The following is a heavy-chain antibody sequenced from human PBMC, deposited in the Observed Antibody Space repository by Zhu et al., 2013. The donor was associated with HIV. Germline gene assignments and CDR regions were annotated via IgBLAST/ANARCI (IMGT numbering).Heavy chain of an antibody. Sequence: QVQLQESGPGLVKPSEPLSLTCTVSGYPISSGYYWGWVRQSPGRDWSGLGLSFVVGVTSYNPVLKSRITISLDTSKKEFSLNLTSVTAADAAFYYCARRNPFNSNSLDLWGQGALVTVSS. J-gene: IGHJ4*02. CDR3: ARRNPFNSNSLDL. CDR2: SFVVGVT. D-gene: IGHD3-22*01. CDR1: GYPISSGYY. V-gene: IGHV4-38-2*02.